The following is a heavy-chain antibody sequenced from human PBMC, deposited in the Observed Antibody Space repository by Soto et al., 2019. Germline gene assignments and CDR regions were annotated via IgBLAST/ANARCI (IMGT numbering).Heavy chain of an antibody. CDR2: INHSGST. CDR3: ARGRSIAVAGTYYYYMDV. CDR1: GGSFSGYY. D-gene: IGHD6-19*01. V-gene: IGHV4-34*01. J-gene: IGHJ6*03. Sequence: QVQLQKWGAGLLKPSETLSLTCAVYGGSFSGYYWSWIRQRPGKGLEWIGEINHSGSTNYNPSLKSRVTISVNTSKKQFSLKLSSVTAADTAVYYCARGRSIAVAGTYYYYMDVWGEGTTVTVSS.